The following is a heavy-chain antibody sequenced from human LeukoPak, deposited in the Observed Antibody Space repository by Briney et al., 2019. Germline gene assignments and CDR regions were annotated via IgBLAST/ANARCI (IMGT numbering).Heavy chain of an antibody. D-gene: IGHD6-13*01. V-gene: IGHV3-13*01. J-gene: IGHJ4*02. CDR1: GFTFSNYD. CDR3: ASSPAYSSSWYALAN. Sequence: GGSLRLSCAASGFTFSNYDMHWVRQAAGKGLEWVSGIGTAGDTYYPASVKGRFTISRENAKNSLYLQMNSLSAGDTAVYYCASSPAYSSSWYALANWGQGTLVTVSS. CDR2: IGTAGDT.